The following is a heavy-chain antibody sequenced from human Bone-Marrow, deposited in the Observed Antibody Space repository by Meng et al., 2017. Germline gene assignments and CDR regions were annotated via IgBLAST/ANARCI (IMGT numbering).Heavy chain of an antibody. Sequence: GESLKISCAASGFTFSSYGMHWVRQAPGKGLEWVAVIWYDGSNKYYADSVKSRFTISRDNSKNTLDLQMNSLRSKDTAVYYCARGPKWSLAYYSGMDVWSRGTTVTVSS. V-gene: IGHV3-33*01. J-gene: IGHJ6*02. D-gene: IGHD2-15*01. CDR2: IWYDGSNK. CDR3: ARGPKWSLAYYSGMDV. CDR1: GFTFSSYG.